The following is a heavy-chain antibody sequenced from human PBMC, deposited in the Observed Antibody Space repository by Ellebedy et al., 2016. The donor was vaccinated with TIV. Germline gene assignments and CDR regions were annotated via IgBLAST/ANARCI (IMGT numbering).Heavy chain of an antibody. J-gene: IGHJ2*01. CDR3: ARGSIRWYQDWYFDL. CDR2: INHSGST. V-gene: IGHV4-34*01. CDR1: GGSFSGYY. Sequence: GSLRLXCAVYGGSFSGYYWSWIRQPPGKGLEWIGEINHSGSTNYNPSLKSRVTISVDTSKNQFSLKLSSVTAADTAVYYCARGSIRWYQDWYFDLWGRGTLVTVSS. D-gene: IGHD4-23*01.